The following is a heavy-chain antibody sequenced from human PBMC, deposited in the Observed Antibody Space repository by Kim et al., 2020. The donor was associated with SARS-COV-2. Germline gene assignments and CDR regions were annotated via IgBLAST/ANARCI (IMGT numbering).Heavy chain of an antibody. Sequence: YYNGNTHYNPSLKSRVTISKDTPRNQFSLKLGSVTAADTAVYYCTRRGDFWGQGTLVTVSS. D-gene: IGHD3-16*01. CDR2: YYNGNT. CDR3: TRRGDF. J-gene: IGHJ4*02. V-gene: IGHV4-39*01.